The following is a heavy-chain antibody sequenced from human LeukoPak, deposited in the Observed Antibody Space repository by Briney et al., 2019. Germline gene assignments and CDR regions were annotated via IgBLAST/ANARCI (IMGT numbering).Heavy chain of an antibody. Sequence: SETLSLTCAVYGGSFSGYYWSWIRQPPGKGLEWIGEINHSGSTNYNPSLKSRVTISVDTSKNQFSLKLSSVAAADTAVYYCARRGGYSGYRHNPLSYYFDYWGQGTLVTVSS. J-gene: IGHJ4*02. CDR3: ARRGGYSGYRHNPLSYYFDY. D-gene: IGHD5-12*01. V-gene: IGHV4-34*01. CDR1: GGSFSGYY. CDR2: INHSGST.